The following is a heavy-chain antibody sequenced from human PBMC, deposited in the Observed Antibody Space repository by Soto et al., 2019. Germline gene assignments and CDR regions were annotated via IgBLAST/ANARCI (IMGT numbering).Heavy chain of an antibody. Sequence: GGSLRLSCAASGFTFSSYGMHWVRQAPGKGLEWVAVISYDGSNKYYADSVKGRVTISRDNSKDTLYLQMNSLRAEDTAVYYCAKPAGVTKGAHFFYGLDVWGPGTTVTVSS. J-gene: IGHJ6*02. CDR3: AKPAGVTKGAHFFYGLDV. CDR1: GFTFSSYG. CDR2: ISYDGSNK. V-gene: IGHV3-30*18. D-gene: IGHD1-26*01.